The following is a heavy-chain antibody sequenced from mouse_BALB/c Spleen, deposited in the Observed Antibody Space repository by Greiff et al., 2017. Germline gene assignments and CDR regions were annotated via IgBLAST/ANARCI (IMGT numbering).Heavy chain of an antibody. J-gene: IGHJ4*01. Sequence: VQLQQSGAELMKPGASVKISCKATGYTFSSYWIEWVKQRPGHGLEWIGEILPGSGSTNYNEKFKGKATFTADTSSNTAYMQLSSLTSEDSAVYYCARGPLYYGSSYYAMDYWGQGTSVAVSS. V-gene: IGHV1-9*01. D-gene: IGHD1-1*01. CDR3: ARGPLYYGSSYYAMDY. CDR2: ILPGSGST. CDR1: GYTFSSYW.